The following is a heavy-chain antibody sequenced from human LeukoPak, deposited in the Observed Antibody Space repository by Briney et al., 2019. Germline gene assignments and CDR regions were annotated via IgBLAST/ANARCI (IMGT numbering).Heavy chain of an antibody. CDR3: ASFFRAFDY. CDR1: GGSISSSSYY. V-gene: IGHV4-39*07. Sequence: SETLSLTCTVSGGSISSSSYYWGWIRQPPGKGLEWIGSIYYSGSTYYNPSLKSRVTISVDTSKNQFSLKLSSVTAADTAVYYCASFFRAFDYWGQGTLVTVSS. J-gene: IGHJ4*02. D-gene: IGHD2/OR15-2a*01. CDR2: IYYSGST.